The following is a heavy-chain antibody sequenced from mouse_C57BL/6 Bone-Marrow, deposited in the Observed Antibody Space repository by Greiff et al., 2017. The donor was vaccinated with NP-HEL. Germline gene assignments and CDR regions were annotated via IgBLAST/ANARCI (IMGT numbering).Heavy chain of an antibody. Sequence: DVQLVESGGGLVQPGGSMKLSCAASGFTFSDAWMDWVRQSPEKGLEWVAEIRNKANNHATYYAESVKGRFTISRDDSKSSVYLQMNSLRAEDTGIYYCTRSYDYGGDWYFDVWGTGTTVTVSS. J-gene: IGHJ1*03. CDR3: TRSYDYGGDWYFDV. D-gene: IGHD2-4*01. V-gene: IGHV6-6*01. CDR1: GFTFSDAW. CDR2: IRNKANNHAT.